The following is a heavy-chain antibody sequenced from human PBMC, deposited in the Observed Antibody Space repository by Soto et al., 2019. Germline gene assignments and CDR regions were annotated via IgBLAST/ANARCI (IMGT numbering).Heavy chain of an antibody. J-gene: IGHJ4*02. CDR1: GGSISTVDYW. V-gene: IGHV4-30-4*01. CDR2: IYDGGRT. D-gene: IGHD7-27*01. Sequence: QVQLQESGPGLVKPSQTLSLTCTVSGGSISTVDYWWSWIRQSPDMGLEWIGHIYDGGRTYNNPSLESRVTTSVDTSKSPLSLTLSSVIAADTAVYYCARGPSGDKVDSWGQGTLVTVSS. CDR3: ARGPSGDKVDS.